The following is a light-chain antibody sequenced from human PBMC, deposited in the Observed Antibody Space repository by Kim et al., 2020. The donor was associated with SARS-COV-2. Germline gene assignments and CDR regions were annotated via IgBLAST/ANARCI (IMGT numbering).Light chain of an antibody. CDR1: SGNSSYA. CDR3: QTWGTGIVV. Sequence: SVKLTSTLSSGNSSYAIAWHQQQPEKGPRYLMKLNSDGSHSKGDGIPDRFSGSSSGAVRYLTISSLQSEDEADYYCQTWGTGIVVFGGGTQLTVL. J-gene: IGLJ2*01. V-gene: IGLV4-69*01. CDR2: LNSDGSH.